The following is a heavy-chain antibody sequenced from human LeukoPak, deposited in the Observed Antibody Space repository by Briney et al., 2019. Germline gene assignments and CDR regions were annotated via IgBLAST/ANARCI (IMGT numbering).Heavy chain of an antibody. CDR3: ARLGKGIRDGGGFDY. D-gene: IGHD3-16*01. V-gene: IGHV4-4*09. CDR2: IYTSGST. Sequence: SETLSLTCTVSGGSISSYYWSWIRQPPGKGLEWIGYIYTSGSTNYNPSLKSRVTISVDTSKNQFSLKLSSVTAADTAVYYCARLGKGIRDGGGFDYWGQGTLVTVSS. CDR1: GGSISSYY. J-gene: IGHJ4*02.